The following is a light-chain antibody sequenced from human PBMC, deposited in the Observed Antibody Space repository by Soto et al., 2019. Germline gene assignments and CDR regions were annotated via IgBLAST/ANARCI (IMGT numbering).Light chain of an antibody. Sequence: EIVLTQSPGTLSLSPGERATLSCRASQSVSDNYLAWYQQRPGQAPRLLLYGASSRATGISDRFSGSGSGTDFTLTINRLEPEDVAVYYCQQYSSSRTFGRGTKVDIK. J-gene: IGKJ1*01. CDR2: GAS. CDR3: QQYSSSRT. V-gene: IGKV3-20*01. CDR1: QSVSDNY.